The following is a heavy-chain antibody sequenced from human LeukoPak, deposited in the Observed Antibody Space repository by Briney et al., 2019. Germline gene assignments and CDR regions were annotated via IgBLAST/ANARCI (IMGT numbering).Heavy chain of an antibody. D-gene: IGHD3-22*01. Sequence: GGSLRLSCAASGFTVSGNYMNWVRQAPGKGLEWVGFIRSKAYGGTTEYAASVKGRFTISRDDSKSIAYLQMNSLKTEDTAVYYCTRDLIPDYYDSSGGPDAFDIWGQGTMVTVSS. CDR3: TRDLIPDYYDSSGGPDAFDI. V-gene: IGHV3-49*04. J-gene: IGHJ3*02. CDR1: GFTVSGNY. CDR2: IRSKAYGGTT.